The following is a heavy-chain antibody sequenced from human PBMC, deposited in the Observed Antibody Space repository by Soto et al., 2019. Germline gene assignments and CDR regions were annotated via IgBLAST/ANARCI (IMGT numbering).Heavy chain of an antibody. CDR2: IIPILGIA. V-gene: IGHV1-69*02. CDR1: GGTFSSYT. D-gene: IGHD3-3*01. CDR3: ACGALRFFQPQYYMDV. J-gene: IGHJ6*03. Sequence: ASVKFSCKASGGTFSSYTISWVRQAPGQVLEWMGRIIPILGIANYTQKFQGRVTITADKSTSTAYMELSSLRSEDKAVYYCACGALRFFQPQYYMDVWGKGTKVNVSS.